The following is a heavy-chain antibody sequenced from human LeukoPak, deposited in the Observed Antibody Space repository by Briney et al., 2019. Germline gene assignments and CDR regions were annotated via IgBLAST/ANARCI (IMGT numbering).Heavy chain of an antibody. CDR1: GFTFSSYS. V-gene: IGHV3-48*02. J-gene: IGHJ3*02. CDR2: ITSSSSTI. D-gene: IGHD3-22*01. Sequence: GGSLRLSCAASGFTFSSYSMNWVRQAPGKGLEWVSYITSSSSTIYYADSVRGRFTISRDNAKNSLYLEMNSLRDEDTAVYYCARVDWMIGAFDIWGQGTMVTVSS. CDR3: ARVDWMIGAFDI.